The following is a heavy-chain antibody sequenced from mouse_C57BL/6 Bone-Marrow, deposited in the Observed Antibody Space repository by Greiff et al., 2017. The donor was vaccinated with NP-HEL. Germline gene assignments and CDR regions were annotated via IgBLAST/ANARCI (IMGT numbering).Heavy chain of an antibody. Sequence: EVQLVESGPGMVKPSQSLSLTCTVTGYSITSGYDWHWIRHFPGNKLEWMGYISYSGSTNYNPSLKSRISITHDTSKNHFFLKLNSVTTEDTATYYCARASGSTFFDYWGQGTTLTVSS. CDR1: GYSITSGYD. V-gene: IGHV3-1*01. CDR2: ISYSGST. J-gene: IGHJ2*01. CDR3: ARASGSTFFDY. D-gene: IGHD1-1*01.